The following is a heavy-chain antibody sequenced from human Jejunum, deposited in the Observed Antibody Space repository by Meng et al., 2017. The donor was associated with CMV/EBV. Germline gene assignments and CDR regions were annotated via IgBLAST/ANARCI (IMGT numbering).Heavy chain of an antibody. CDR3: ALFTGSWFDP. CDR1: GFSLSTSEVG. V-gene: IGHV2-5*02. D-gene: IGHD1-14*01. J-gene: IGHJ5*02. CDR2: IYWDDDK. Sequence: QIHLKESGPPLVNPNQTLTLTFTFSGFSLSTSEVGVGWIRQPPGKALEWLAVIYWDDDKRYSPSLKSRLTITKDTSKNQVVLTLTNMDPVDTATYYCALFTGSWFDPWGQGTLVTVSS.